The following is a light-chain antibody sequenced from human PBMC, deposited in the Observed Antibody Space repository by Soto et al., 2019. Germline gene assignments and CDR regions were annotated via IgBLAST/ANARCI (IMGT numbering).Light chain of an antibody. CDR2: EVS. J-gene: IGLJ2*01. V-gene: IGLV2-14*01. Sequence: QSVLTQPASVSGSPGQSITISCTGSSSDVGGYNYVSWYQQHPGKAPKLMIYEVSNRPSGISNRFSGSKSGNTASLTLSGLQAEDEADYHCSSYTSSSTLVFGGGTKVTVL. CDR3: SSYTSSSTLV. CDR1: SSDVGGYNY.